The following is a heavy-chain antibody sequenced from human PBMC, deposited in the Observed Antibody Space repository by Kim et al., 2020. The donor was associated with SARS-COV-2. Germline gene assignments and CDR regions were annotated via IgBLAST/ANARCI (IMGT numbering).Heavy chain of an antibody. J-gene: IGHJ5*02. Sequence: SETLSLTCAVSGGSISSSNWWSWVRQPPGKGLEWIGEIYHSGSTNYNPSLKSRVTISVDKSKNQFSLKLSSVTAADTAVYYCARGRGSWELWFDPWGQGTLVTVSS. V-gene: IGHV4-4*02. D-gene: IGHD2-15*01. CDR2: IYHSGST. CDR1: GGSISSSNW. CDR3: ARGRGSWELWFDP.